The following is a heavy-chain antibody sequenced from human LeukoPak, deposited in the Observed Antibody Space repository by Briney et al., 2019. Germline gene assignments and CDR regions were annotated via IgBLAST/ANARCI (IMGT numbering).Heavy chain of an antibody. J-gene: IGHJ4*02. V-gene: IGHV1-24*01. D-gene: IGHD3-3*01. CDR1: GYTLTELS. CDR2: FDPEDGET. CDR3: ATSPRFGFWSGYYTDLDY. Sequence: VASVKVSCKVSGYTLTELSMHWVRHAPGKGLEWMGGFDPEDGETIYAQKFQGRVTMTEDTSTDTAYMELSSLRSEDTAVYYCATSPRFGFWSGYYTDLDYWGQGTLVTVSS.